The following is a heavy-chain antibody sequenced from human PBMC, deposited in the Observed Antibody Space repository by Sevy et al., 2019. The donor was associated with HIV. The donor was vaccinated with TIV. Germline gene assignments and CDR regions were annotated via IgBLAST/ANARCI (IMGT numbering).Heavy chain of an antibody. V-gene: IGHV1-8*01. D-gene: IGHD3-3*01. CDR3: AIRLRDFWSGYPNPYFDY. CDR1: GYTFTSYD. J-gene: IGHJ4*02. CDR2: MNPNSGNT. Sequence: ASVKVSCKASGYTFTSYDINWVRQATGQGLEWMGWMNPNSGNTGYAQKFQGRGTMTRNTSISTAYMELSSLRSEDTAVYYCAIRLRDFWSGYPNPYFDYWGQGTLVTVSS.